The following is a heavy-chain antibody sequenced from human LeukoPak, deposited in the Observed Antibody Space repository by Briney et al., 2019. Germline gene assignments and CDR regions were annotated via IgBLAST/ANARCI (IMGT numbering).Heavy chain of an antibody. CDR3: ASTGTYGSGSYYV. CDR2: TYHSGST. Sequence: SGTLSLTCAVSGGSISSNDWWVWVRKPPGTGLEWSGETYHSGSTFYNPSLKGRVTISLDKSKNQFSLKLNSVTAADTAMYYCASTGTYGSGSYYVWGQGTLVTVSS. CDR1: GGSISSNDW. D-gene: IGHD3-10*01. V-gene: IGHV4-4*02. J-gene: IGHJ4*02.